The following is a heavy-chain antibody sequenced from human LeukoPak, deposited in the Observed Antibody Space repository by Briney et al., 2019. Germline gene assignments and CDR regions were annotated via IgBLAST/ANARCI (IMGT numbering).Heavy chain of an antibody. Sequence: GGSLRLSCAASGFTFSSYEMNWVRQAPGKGLEWVSYISSSGSTIYYADSGKGRFTIARENAKNSLYLQMNRLRAEDKAVYYCAELGITMIGGVWGKGTTVTISS. V-gene: IGHV3-48*03. CDR3: AELGITMIGGV. J-gene: IGHJ6*04. CDR2: ISSSGSTI. D-gene: IGHD3-10*02. CDR1: GFTFSSYE.